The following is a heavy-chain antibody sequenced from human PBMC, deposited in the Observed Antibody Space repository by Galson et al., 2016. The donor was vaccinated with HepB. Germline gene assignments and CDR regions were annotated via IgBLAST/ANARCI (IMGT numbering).Heavy chain of an antibody. V-gene: IGHV1-2*02. CDR1: GYTFTGYY. Sequence: SVKVSCKASGYTFTGYYIHWVRQAPGQGLEWMGWVSPNTGNTNYAQDFQGRVTLTRHTSISTAYMEVSRLRSDDTAVYDCARTWTREGISGFEIWGQGALVTVSS. CDR3: ARTWTREGISGFEI. J-gene: IGHJ4*02. CDR2: VSPNTGNT. D-gene: IGHD5-12*01.